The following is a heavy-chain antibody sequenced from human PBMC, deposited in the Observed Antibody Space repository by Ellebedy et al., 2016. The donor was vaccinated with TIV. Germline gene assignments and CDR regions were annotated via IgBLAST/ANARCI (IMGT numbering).Heavy chain of an antibody. Sequence: GESLKISCAASGFTFSGSAMHWVRQASGRGLEWVGRIRSKANTYATAYAASVRGRFTISRDDSKNTAYLKMNGLKTEDTAVYYCTRFVDTTMVPFDYWGQGTLVTVSS. CDR1: GFTFSGSA. V-gene: IGHV3-73*01. J-gene: IGHJ4*02. CDR3: TRFVDTTMVPFDY. CDR2: IRSKANTYAT. D-gene: IGHD5-18*01.